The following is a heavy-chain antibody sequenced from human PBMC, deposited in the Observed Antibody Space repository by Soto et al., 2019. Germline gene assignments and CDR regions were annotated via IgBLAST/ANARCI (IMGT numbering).Heavy chain of an antibody. Sequence: SETLSLTSTVSGGSISSSSYYWGWLRQPPGKGLEWIGSIYYSGSTYYNPSLKSRVTISVDTSKNQFSLELNSVTAADTAVYYCASFNLGYCSGGTCYYWGQGTLVTVSS. D-gene: IGHD2-15*01. CDR3: ASFNLGYCSGGTCYY. CDR1: GGSISSSSYY. CDR2: IYYSGST. V-gene: IGHV4-39*01. J-gene: IGHJ4*02.